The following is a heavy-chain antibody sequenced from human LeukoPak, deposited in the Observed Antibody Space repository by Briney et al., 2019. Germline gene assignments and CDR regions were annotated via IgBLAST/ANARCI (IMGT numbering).Heavy chain of an antibody. J-gene: IGHJ4*02. D-gene: IGHD3-10*01. CDR2: IIPIFGTA. V-gene: IGHV1-69*06. CDR1: GGTFSSYA. CDR3: TREGSGSYYSY. Sequence: ASVKVSCKASGGTFSSYAISWVRQAPGQGLEWMGGIIPIFGTANYAQKFQGRVTITADKSTSTAYMELSSLRSEDTAVYYCTREGSGSYYSYWGQGTLVTVSS.